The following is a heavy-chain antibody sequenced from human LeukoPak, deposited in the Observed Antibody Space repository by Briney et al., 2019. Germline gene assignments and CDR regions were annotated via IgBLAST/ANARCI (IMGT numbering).Heavy chain of an antibody. Sequence: GGSLRLSCAASGYTFSSYSINWVRQAPGKGLEWVSSISVRSTYIYYADSVRGRFRISRDDARDSLYLQMNSLRAEDTAVYYCVRLRRNSDTTGFYYYYDFWGQGTLVTVSS. CDR3: VRLRRNSDTTGFYYYYDF. CDR1: GYTFSSYS. V-gene: IGHV3-21*01. CDR2: ISVRSTYI. D-gene: IGHD3-22*01. J-gene: IGHJ4*02.